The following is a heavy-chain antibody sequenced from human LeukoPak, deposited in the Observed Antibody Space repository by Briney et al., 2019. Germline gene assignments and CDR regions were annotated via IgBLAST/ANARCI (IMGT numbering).Heavy chain of an antibody. Sequence: PGGSLRLSCAAFGFTFSSYKINWVRQAPGKGLEWVAFIRYDGSNKYYADSVKGRFTISRDNSKNTLYLQMNSLRAEDTAVYYCAKDLVSYWGQGTLVTVSS. CDR2: IRYDGSNK. V-gene: IGHV3-30*02. CDR3: AKDLVSY. J-gene: IGHJ4*02. CDR1: GFTFSSYK.